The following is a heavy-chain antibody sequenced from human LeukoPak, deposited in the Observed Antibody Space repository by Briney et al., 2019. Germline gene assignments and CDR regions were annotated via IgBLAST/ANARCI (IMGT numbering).Heavy chain of an antibody. CDR2: ISSNGGST. Sequence: GGSLRLSCAASGFTFSSYAMHWVRQAPGKGLEYVSAISSNGGSTYYANSVKGRFTISRDNSKNTLYLQMNSLRAEDTAVYYCAKDYYYGSGSYWGAFDIWGQGTMVTVSS. J-gene: IGHJ3*02. CDR3: AKDYYYGSGSYWGAFDI. CDR1: GFTFSSYA. D-gene: IGHD3-10*01. V-gene: IGHV3-64*01.